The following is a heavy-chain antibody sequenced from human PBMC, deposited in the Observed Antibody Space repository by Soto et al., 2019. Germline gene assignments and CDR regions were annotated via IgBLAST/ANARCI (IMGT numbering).Heavy chain of an antibody. CDR2: INAGNGNT. D-gene: IGHD3-10*01. CDR1: GYTFTSYA. Sequence: ASVKVSCKASGYTFTSYAMHWVRQAPGQRLEWMGWINAGNGNTKYSQKFQGRVTITRDTSASTAYMELSSLRSEDTAVYYCARGPGITMGGLFDPWGQGXLVTVSS. V-gene: IGHV1-3*01. CDR3: ARGPGITMGGLFDP. J-gene: IGHJ5*02.